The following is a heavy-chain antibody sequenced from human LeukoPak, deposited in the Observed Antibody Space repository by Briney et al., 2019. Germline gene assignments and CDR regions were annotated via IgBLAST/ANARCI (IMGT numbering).Heavy chain of an antibody. J-gene: IGHJ4*02. CDR2: INIDGSTT. V-gene: IGHV3-74*01. CDR3: ARDGLTLTTLDY. Sequence: GGSLRLSCAASGFTISSYWMHWVRQAPGKGLVWVSLINIDGSTTSYADSVKGRFTISRDNAKNTLYLQMNSLRAEDTAVYYCARDGLTLTTLDYWGKGNLVTVSS. CDR1: GFTISSYW. D-gene: IGHD4-17*01.